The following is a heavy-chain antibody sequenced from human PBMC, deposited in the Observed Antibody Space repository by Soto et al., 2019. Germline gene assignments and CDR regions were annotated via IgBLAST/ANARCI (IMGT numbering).Heavy chain of an antibody. V-gene: IGHV4-59*01. CDR2: IYYSGST. D-gene: IGHD6-6*01. Sequence: SETLSLTCTVSGGSISSYYWSWIRQPPGKGLEWIGYIYYSGSTNYNPSLKSRVTISVDTSKNQFSLKLSSVTAADTAVYYCARDRRTTATEYRGYWFDPWGQGTLVTVSS. CDR3: ARDRRTTATEYRGYWFDP. J-gene: IGHJ5*02. CDR1: GGSISSYY.